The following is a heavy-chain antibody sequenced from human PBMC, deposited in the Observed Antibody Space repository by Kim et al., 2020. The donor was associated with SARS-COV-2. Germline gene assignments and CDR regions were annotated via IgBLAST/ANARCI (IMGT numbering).Heavy chain of an antibody. CDR2: IIPIFGTP. V-gene: IGHV1-69*13. CDR3: ARSTITYKNWFDP. J-gene: IGHJ5*02. Sequence: SVKVSCKASGGTFRSYAISWVRQAPGQGLEWMGGIIPIFGTPNYAQKFQGRVTFTADESASTAYMEMSSLISEDTAVYYCARSTITYKNWFDPWGQGTLVTVSS. D-gene: IGHD3-16*01. CDR1: GGTFRSYA.